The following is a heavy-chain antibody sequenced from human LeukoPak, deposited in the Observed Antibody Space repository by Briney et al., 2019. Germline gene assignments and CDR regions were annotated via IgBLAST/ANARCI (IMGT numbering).Heavy chain of an antibody. V-gene: IGHV1-69*13. CDR3: ARCGYSGYGNDDYYYGMDV. D-gene: IGHD5-12*01. CDR2: IIPIFGTA. Sequence: SVKVSCKASGGTFSSYAISWVRQAPGQGLEWMGGIIPIFGTANYAQKFQGRVTITADESTSTAYMELRSLRSEDTAVYYCARCGYSGYGNDDYYYGMDVWGQGTTVTVSS. J-gene: IGHJ6*02. CDR1: GGTFSSYA.